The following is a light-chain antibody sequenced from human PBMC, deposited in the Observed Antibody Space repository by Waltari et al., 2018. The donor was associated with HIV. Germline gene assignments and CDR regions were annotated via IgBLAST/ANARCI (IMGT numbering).Light chain of an antibody. Sequence: EIVLTQSPGTLSLSPGERATLSCRASQSVSSSYLAWYQQKPGQAPRLLIYGASSRATGIPDRGRGRGSGTDFTLTISRLEPEEFAVYDCQQYGSSPRGITFGQGTRLEIK. CDR2: GAS. V-gene: IGKV3-20*01. CDR1: QSVSSSY. CDR3: QQYGSSPRGIT. J-gene: IGKJ5*01.